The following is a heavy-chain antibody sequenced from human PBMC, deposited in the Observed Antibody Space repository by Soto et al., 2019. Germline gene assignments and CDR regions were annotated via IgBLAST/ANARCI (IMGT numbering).Heavy chain of an antibody. CDR2: IYYSGST. Sequence: TPGKGLEWIGSIYYSGSTDYNPSLKSRGTISVDTSKNQFSLKLSSVTAADTAVYYCAAIFFQEECGICDYSTVTAFLLNRSSDL. CDR3: AAIFFQEECGICDYSTVTAFLLNRSSDL. J-gene: IGHJ2*01. V-gene: IGHV4-39*01. D-gene: IGHD3-16*01.